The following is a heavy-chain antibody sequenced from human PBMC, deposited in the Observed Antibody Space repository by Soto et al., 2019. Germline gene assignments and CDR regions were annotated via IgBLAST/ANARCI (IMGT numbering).Heavy chain of an antibody. D-gene: IGHD5-12*01. CDR2: IYYSGST. J-gene: IGHJ2*01. Sequence: SETLSLTCTVSGGSISSGDYYWSWIRQPPGKGLEWIGYIYYSGSTYYNPSLKSRVTISVDTSKNQFSLKLSSVTAADTAVYYCARALFPGGWLQFSGRHFDLWGRGTLVTVYS. CDR1: GGSISSGDYY. V-gene: IGHV4-30-4*01. CDR3: ARALFPGGWLQFSGRHFDL.